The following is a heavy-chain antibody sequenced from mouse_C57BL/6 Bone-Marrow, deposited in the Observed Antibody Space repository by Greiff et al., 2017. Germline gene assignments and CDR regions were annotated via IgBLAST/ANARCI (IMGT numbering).Heavy chain of an antibody. J-gene: IGHJ2*01. CDR1: GYAFSSPW. CDR3: AITTVVGYFDY. CDR2: IYPGDGDT. D-gene: IGHD1-1*01. V-gene: IGHV1-82*01. Sequence: VQRVESGPELVKPGASVKISCKASGYAFSSPWMNWVKQRPGKGLEWIGRIYPGDGDTNYNGKFKGKAKLTADKSSSTAYMQLSSLTSEDSAVYFCAITTVVGYFDYGGQGTTLTVSS.